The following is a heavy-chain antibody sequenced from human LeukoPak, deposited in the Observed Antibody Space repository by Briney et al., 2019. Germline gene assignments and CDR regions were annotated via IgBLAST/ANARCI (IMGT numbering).Heavy chain of an antibody. J-gene: IGHJ5*02. CDR1: VGTFTIYA. V-gene: IGHV1-69*15. CDR2: IIPISGTT. Sequence: SVKVSCKTSVGTFTIYAITWVRQAPGQGLEWMGKIIPISGTTNYAQKFQGRVTFTADESTSTAYMELSSLRSEDTALYYCARKLRLGGNWFDPWGQGTLVTVSS. CDR3: ARKLRLGGNWFDP. D-gene: IGHD1-26*01.